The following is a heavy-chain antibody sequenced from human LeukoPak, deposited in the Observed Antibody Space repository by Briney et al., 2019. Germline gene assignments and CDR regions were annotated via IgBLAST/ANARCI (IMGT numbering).Heavy chain of an antibody. CDR3: APRPDVNIAVAGPFDY. CDR2: ISGSGGST. Sequence: PGRSLRLSCAASGFTFSSYAMSWVRQAPGKGLEWVPAISGSGGSTYYADSVKGRFTISRDNSKNTLYLQMNSLRAEDTAVYYCAPRPDVNIAVAGPFDYWGQGTLVTVSS. CDR1: GFTFSSYA. D-gene: IGHD6-19*01. J-gene: IGHJ4*02. V-gene: IGHV3-23*01.